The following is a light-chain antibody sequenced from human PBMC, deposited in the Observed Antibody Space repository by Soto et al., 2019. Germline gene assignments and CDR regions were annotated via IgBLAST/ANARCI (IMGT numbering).Light chain of an antibody. CDR1: QGISNY. CDR2: AAS. CDR3: QQSYGTPGT. Sequence: DIQLTQSPSALSASVGDSGTITCRASQGISNYLAWYQQRPGKAPSLLIYAASTLQTGVPSRFSGSGSGTDFTLTISSLQPEDFATYYCQQSYGTPGTFGQGTKVDI. V-gene: IGKV1-39*01. J-gene: IGKJ1*01.